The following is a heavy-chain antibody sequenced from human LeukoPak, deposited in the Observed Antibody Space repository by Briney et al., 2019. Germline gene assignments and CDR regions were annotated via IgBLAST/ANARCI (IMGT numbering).Heavy chain of an antibody. J-gene: IGHJ4*02. Sequence: GGTLRLSCAASGFTFSSYGMSWVRQAPGKGLEWVSAISGSGGSTYYADSVKGRFTISRDNSKNTLYLQMNSLRAEDTAVYYCAKEGRYSSGCYGYFDYWGQGTLVTVSS. CDR1: GFTFSSYG. D-gene: IGHD6-19*01. V-gene: IGHV3-23*01. CDR3: AKEGRYSSGCYGYFDY. CDR2: ISGSGGST.